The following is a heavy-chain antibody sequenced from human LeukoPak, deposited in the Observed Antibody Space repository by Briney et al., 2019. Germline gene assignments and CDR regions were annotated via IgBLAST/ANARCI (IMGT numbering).Heavy chain of an antibody. CDR1: GYPISSGYY. V-gene: IGHV4-38-2*02. J-gene: IGHJ4*02. D-gene: IGHD3-10*01. CDR3: ARQYGSGSYYPPFDY. Sequence: ASETLSLTCTVSGYPISSGYYWGWIRQPPGKGLEWIGSTYYSGSTYYNPSLKSRVTISVDTSKNQFSLRLSSVTASDTAVYYCARQYGSGSYYPPFDYWGQGTLVTVSS. CDR2: TYYSGST.